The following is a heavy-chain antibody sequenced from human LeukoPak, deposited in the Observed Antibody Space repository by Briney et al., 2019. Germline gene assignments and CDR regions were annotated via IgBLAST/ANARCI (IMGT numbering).Heavy chain of an antibody. CDR2: ISGGDGGGST. V-gene: IGHV3-20*04. Sequence: GGTLRLSCAASGFTFSDYGMTWVRQAPGKGLEWVSSISGGDGGGSTYYADSVEGRFTISRDNAKNSLYLQMNSLRAEDTAVYYRARGLMGGYPRFDYWGQGTLVTVSS. J-gene: IGHJ4*02. CDR1: GFTFSDYG. CDR3: ARGLMGGYPRFDY. D-gene: IGHD3-22*01.